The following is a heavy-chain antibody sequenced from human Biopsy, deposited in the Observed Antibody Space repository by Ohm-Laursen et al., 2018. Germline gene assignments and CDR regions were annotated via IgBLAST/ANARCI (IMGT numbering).Heavy chain of an antibody. D-gene: IGHD1-1*01. CDR2: IRSGGDYM. V-gene: IGHV3-21*01. CDR3: ARDQRGPSLLEAKLTPNYFDY. J-gene: IGHJ4*02. CDR1: GFTLSYYS. Sequence: SRRLSCAASGFTLSYYSMTWVRQAPGKGLEWVSSIRSGGDYMFYADSVKGRFTISRDNAKNSLYLQMNSLRAEDTAVYYCARDQRGPSLLEAKLTPNYFDYWGRGSLVTVSS.